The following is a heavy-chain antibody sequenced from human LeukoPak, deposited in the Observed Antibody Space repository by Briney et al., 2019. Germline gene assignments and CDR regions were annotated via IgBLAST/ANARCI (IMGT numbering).Heavy chain of an antibody. CDR1: GVSISSHY. J-gene: IGHJ4*02. V-gene: IGHV4-59*11. Sequence: SETLSLTCTVSGVSISSHYWSWIRQPPGKGLEWVGYAYHTGSTSSNPSLKSRVTISVNTSKNQFSLKLSSVTAADTAVYYCARQYGDFDYWGQGTLVTVSS. D-gene: IGHD4-17*01. CDR2: AYHTGST. CDR3: ARQYGDFDY.